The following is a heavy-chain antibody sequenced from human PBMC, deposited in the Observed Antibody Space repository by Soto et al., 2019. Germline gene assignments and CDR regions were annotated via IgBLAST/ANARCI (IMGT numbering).Heavy chain of an antibody. J-gene: IGHJ6*02. Sequence: SETLSLTCTVSGGSISSSSYYWGWIRQPPGKGLEWIGSIYYSGSTYYNPSLKSRVTISVDTSKNQFSLKLSSVTAADTSVYYCARRFSIVLVPAAMGLDYYGMDVWGQGTTVTVS. D-gene: IGHD2-2*01. CDR1: GGSISSSSYY. V-gene: IGHV4-39*01. CDR2: IYYSGST. CDR3: ARRFSIVLVPAAMGLDYYGMDV.